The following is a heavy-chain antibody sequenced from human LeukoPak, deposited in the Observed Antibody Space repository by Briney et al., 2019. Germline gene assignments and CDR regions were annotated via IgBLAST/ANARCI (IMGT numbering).Heavy chain of an antibody. CDR1: GGSISSNIYY. V-gene: IGHV4-39*07. J-gene: IGHJ5*02. CDR2: IYYSGST. Sequence: SETLSLTCTVSGGSISSNIYYWGWIRQPPGKGLEWIGSIYYSGSTYYNPSLKSRVTISVDTSKNQFSLKLSSVTAADTAVYYCARDLYDFWSGYYRWVWFDPWGQGTLVTVSS. D-gene: IGHD3-3*01. CDR3: ARDLYDFWSGYYRWVWFDP.